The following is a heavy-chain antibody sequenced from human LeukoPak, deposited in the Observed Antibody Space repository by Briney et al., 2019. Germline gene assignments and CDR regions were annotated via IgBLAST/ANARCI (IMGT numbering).Heavy chain of an antibody. V-gene: IGHV3-11*06. J-gene: IGHJ4*02. Sequence: GGSLRLSCAASGFTFSDYYMSWIRQAPGKGLEWISYSNSGSHINYADSVRGRFTISRDSAKNSLHLQMNSLRAEDTAVYYCARFCSGGNCFDYWGQGALVTVSS. D-gene: IGHD2-8*02. CDR2: SNSGSHI. CDR1: GFTFSDYY. CDR3: ARFCSGGNCFDY.